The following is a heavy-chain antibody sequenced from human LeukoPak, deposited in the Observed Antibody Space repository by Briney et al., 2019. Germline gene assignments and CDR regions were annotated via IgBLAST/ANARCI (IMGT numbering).Heavy chain of an antibody. CDR2: IIPIFGTA. Sequence: SVTVSCKASGGTFSSYAISWVRQAPGQGLEWMGGIIPIFGTANYAQKFQGRVTITADESTSTAYMELSSLRSEGTAVYYCARNPTYYYDSSPYYYYYYGMDVWGQGTTVTVSS. V-gene: IGHV1-69*13. J-gene: IGHJ6*02. CDR1: GGTFSSYA. CDR3: ARNPTYYYDSSPYYYYYYGMDV. D-gene: IGHD3-22*01.